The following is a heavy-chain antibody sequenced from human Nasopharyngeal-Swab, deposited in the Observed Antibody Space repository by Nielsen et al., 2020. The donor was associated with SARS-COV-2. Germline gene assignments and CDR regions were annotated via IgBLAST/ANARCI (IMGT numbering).Heavy chain of an antibody. Sequence: SVKVSCKASGGTFSSYAISWVRQAPGQGLEWMGRIIPILGIANYAQKFQGRVTITADKSTSTAYMELSSLRSEDTAVYCCASGITGAAFDIWGQGTMVTVSS. D-gene: IGHD1-14*01. CDR1: GGTFSSYA. CDR3: ASGITGAAFDI. V-gene: IGHV1-69*04. CDR2: IIPILGIA. J-gene: IGHJ3*02.